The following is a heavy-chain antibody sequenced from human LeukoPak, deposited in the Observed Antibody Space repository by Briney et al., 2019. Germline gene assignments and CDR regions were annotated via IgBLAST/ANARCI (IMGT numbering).Heavy chain of an antibody. CDR1: GFTFGSYA. CDR3: ARGLWFGELSPWIDFDY. D-gene: IGHD3-10*01. Sequence: QTGGSLRLSCAASGFTFGSYAMHWVRQAPGKGLEWVAVISYDGSNKYYADSVKGRFTISRDNSKNTLYLQMNSLRAEDTAVYYCARGLWFGELSPWIDFDYWGQGTLVTVSS. V-gene: IGHV3-30-3*01. J-gene: IGHJ4*02. CDR2: ISYDGSNK.